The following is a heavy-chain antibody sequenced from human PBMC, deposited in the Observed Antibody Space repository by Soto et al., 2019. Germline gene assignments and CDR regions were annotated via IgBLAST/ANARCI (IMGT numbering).Heavy chain of an antibody. Sequence: QVHLVQSGAEVKKPGSSVKVSCKISGGTFRTTAISWVRKAPGQGLEWMGEITPVFGTPDYAQKFQGRITITADESTSTVYMDLSSLRSEDTAVYYCARGGLVITDFYYGLDVWGQGTTVTVSS. J-gene: IGHJ6*02. V-gene: IGHV1-69*01. CDR2: ITPVFGTP. CDR3: ARGGLVITDFYYGLDV. CDR1: GGTFRTTA. D-gene: IGHD3-9*01.